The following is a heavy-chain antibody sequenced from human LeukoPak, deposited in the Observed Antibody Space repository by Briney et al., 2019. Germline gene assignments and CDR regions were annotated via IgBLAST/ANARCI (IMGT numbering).Heavy chain of an antibody. CDR2: IIPIFGTA. CDR3: ARVSYYDFWSGYS. Sequence: SVKVSCKASGGTFSSYAISWVRQAPGQGLEWMGGIIPIFGTANYAQKFQGRVTITADESTSTAYMELSSLRSEDTAVYYCARVSYYDFWSGYSWGQGTPVTVSS. J-gene: IGHJ4*02. D-gene: IGHD3-3*01. CDR1: GGTFSSYA. V-gene: IGHV1-69*13.